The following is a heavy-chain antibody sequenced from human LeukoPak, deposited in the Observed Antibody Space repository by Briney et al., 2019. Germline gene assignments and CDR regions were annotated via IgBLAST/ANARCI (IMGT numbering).Heavy chain of an antibody. V-gene: IGHV4-59*01. D-gene: IGHD2/OR15-2a*01. J-gene: IGHJ4*02. CDR2: IYYSGST. Sequence: PSETVSLTCTVSGGSISSYYWSWIRQPPGKGLEWIGYIYYSGSTNYNPSLKSRVTISVDTSKNQFSLKLSSVTAADTAVYYCARVVGYYYYFDYWGQGTLVTVSS. CDR3: ARVVGYYYYFDY. CDR1: GGSISSYY.